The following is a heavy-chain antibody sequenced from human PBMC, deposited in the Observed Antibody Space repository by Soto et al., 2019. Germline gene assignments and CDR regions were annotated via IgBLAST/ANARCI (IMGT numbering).Heavy chain of an antibody. V-gene: IGHV1-18*01. D-gene: IGHD1-26*01. Sequence: ASVKVSCKASGYTFTSYGISWVRQAPGQGLEWMGWISTCNGNTNYAEKLQGRVTFTTDTSTATVYMELRSLTSEDTAVYYCARDDSGFSGSHYIDYFNYWGQGALVTVSS. CDR3: ARDDSGFSGSHYIDYFNY. CDR1: GYTFTSYG. J-gene: IGHJ4*02. CDR2: ISTCNGNT.